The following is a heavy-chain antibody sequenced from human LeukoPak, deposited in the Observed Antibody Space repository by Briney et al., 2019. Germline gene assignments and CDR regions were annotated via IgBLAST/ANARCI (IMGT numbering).Heavy chain of an antibody. J-gene: IGHJ4*02. CDR1: GGAVSSDSIY. V-gene: IGHV4-61*01. CDR3: ARDHGYAYDY. Sequence: SETLSLTCTVSGGAVSSDSIYWSWIRQPPGKGLEWIGYIYYSGSTNYNPSLNYNPSLKSRVTISVETSKNQFSLKLSSVTAADTAVYYCARDHGYAYDYWGQGTLVTVSS. D-gene: IGHD5-12*01. CDR2: IYYSGSTNYNPSL.